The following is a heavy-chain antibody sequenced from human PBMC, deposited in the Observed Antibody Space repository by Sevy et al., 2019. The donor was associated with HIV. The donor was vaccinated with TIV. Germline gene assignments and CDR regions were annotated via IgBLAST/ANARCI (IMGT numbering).Heavy chain of an antibody. J-gene: IGHJ4*02. Sequence: ASVKVSCKVSGYTLTELSMHWVRQAPGKGLEWMGGFDPEDGETIYAQKFQGRVTMTEDTSTDTAYMELSSLRSEDTAVYYCATDSLGSGSYPFDYSGQGTLVTVFS. CDR2: FDPEDGET. V-gene: IGHV1-24*01. CDR1: GYTLTELS. D-gene: IGHD3-10*01. CDR3: ATDSLGSGSYPFDY.